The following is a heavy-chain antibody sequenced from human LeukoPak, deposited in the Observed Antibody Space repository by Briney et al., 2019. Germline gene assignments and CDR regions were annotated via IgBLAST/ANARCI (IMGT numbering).Heavy chain of an antibody. CDR3: ARDYQLPSGPDVFDI. Sequence: GASVKVSCKASGFSFPSYGISWVRQAPGQGLEWIGWITAYDGDTNYAEKFEGRVTTATDTSTSTASMELWSLRSDDTAIYYCARDYQLPSGPDVFDIWGQGTVVTASS. J-gene: IGHJ3*02. D-gene: IGHD1-1*01. CDR2: ITAYDGDT. CDR1: GFSFPSYG. V-gene: IGHV1-18*01.